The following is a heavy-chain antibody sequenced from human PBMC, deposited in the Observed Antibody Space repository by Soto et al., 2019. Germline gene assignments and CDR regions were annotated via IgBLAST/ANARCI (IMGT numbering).Heavy chain of an antibody. CDR3: ARDSDYGDMSCSDP. CDR2: IWFDGSNK. CDR1: GFTFGNYG. Sequence: GGSLRLSCAASGFTFGNYGVHWVRQAPGKGLEWVAGIWFDGSNKKYADAVKGRFTISRDNSKSTLYLQMNSLRAEDTAVYYCARDSDYGDMSCSDPWGQGTLVTVSS. J-gene: IGHJ5*01. D-gene: IGHD4-17*01. V-gene: IGHV3-33*01.